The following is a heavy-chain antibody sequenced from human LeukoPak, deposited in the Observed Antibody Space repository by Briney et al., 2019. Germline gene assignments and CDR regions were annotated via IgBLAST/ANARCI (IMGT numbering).Heavy chain of an antibody. CDR3: ARQRGGQYEDGFDI. J-gene: IGHJ3*02. CDR1: GYTFTSNY. Sequence: GASVKVSCKASGYTFTSNYMHWVRQAPGQGLEWMGIINPSGGTTIYAQKFQGRVTMTRDTSTGTVYMELSSLRSEDTAVYYCARQRGGQYEDGFDIWGQGTMVTVSS. D-gene: IGHD2-8*01. CDR2: INPSGGTT. V-gene: IGHV1-46*01.